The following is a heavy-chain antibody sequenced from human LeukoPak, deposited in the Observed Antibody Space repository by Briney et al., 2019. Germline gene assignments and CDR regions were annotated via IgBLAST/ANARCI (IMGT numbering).Heavy chain of an antibody. CDR3: ARNMIVVVSNYYYGMDV. CDR1: GFTFSSYS. Sequence: PGGSLRLSCAASGFTFSSYSMNWVRQAPGKGLEWVSSISSSSSYIYYADSVKGRFTISRDNAKNSLYLQMNSLRAEDTAVYYCARNMIVVVSNYYYGMDVWGQGTTVTVSS. CDR2: ISSSSSYI. V-gene: IGHV3-21*01. D-gene: IGHD3-22*01. J-gene: IGHJ6*02.